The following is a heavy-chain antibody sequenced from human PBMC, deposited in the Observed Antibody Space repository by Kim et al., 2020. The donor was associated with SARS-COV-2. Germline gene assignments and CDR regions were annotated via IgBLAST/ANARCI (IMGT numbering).Heavy chain of an antibody. Sequence: ADSVEGRFTISRDNSKNSLYLQMNSLRTEDTALYYCAKDIDGSGSSPFDYWGQGTLVTVSS. CDR3: AKDIDGSGSSPFDY. D-gene: IGHD3-10*01. J-gene: IGHJ4*02. V-gene: IGHV3-43*01.